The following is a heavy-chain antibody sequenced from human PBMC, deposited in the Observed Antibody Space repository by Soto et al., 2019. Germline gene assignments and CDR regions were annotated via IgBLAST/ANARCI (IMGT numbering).Heavy chain of an antibody. J-gene: IGHJ6*02. V-gene: IGHV1-3*01. Sequence: ASVKVSCKASGYTFSIYSIHWVRQAPGQSLEWMGWIDAGNGNTKYSQKFQGRVTFTRDTSANTAYMELSSLRSEDAAVYYCARPYYYDTTGYYSSHYYFYFGMDVWGQGTTVTVSS. CDR1: GYTFSIYS. CDR3: ARPYYYDTTGYYSSHYYFYFGMDV. D-gene: IGHD3-22*01. CDR2: IDAGNGNT.